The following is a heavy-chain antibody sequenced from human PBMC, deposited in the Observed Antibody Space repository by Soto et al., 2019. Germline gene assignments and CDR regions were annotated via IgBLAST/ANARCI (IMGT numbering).Heavy chain of an antibody. CDR2: ISGSGGST. D-gene: IGHD6-13*01. CDR3: AKDSAGGPPYYYYGMDV. Sequence: PGGSLRLSCAASGFTFSSYAMSWVRQAPGKGLEWVSAISGSGGSTYYADSVKGRFTISRDNSKNTLYLQMNSLRAEDTAVYYCAKDSAGGPPYYYYGMDVWGQGTTVTVSS. CDR1: GFTFSSYA. V-gene: IGHV3-23*01. J-gene: IGHJ6*02.